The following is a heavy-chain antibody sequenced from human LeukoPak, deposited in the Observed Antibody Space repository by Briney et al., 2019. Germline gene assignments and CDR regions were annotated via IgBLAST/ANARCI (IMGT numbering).Heavy chain of an antibody. CDR2: INPNSGGT. CDR3: ARRPSGSYYVDS. CDR1: GYTFTGYY. Sequence: GASVKVSCKASGYTFTGYYMHWVRQAPGQGLEWMGWINPNSGGTNYAQKLQGRVTMTTDTSTSTAYMELRSLRSDDTAVYYCARRPSGSYYVDSWGQGTLVTVSS. D-gene: IGHD1-26*01. J-gene: IGHJ5*01. V-gene: IGHV1-2*02.